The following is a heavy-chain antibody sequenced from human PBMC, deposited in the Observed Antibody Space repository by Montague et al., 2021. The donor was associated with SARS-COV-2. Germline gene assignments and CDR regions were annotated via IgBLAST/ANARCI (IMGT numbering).Heavy chain of an antibody. CDR2: IYYSGST. Sequence: SETLSLTCTVSGASISSRGYYWGWIRQSPGKGLEWIGSIYYSGSTYYNPTLKSRVTISVGTSKNQFSLRLSSVTVADTAVYFCATQFSSYWTTNKGYRYYFDGWGQGALVTVSS. V-gene: IGHV4-39*01. D-gene: IGHD2-8*01. J-gene: IGHJ4*02. CDR1: GASISSRGYY. CDR3: ATQFSSYWTTNKGYRYYFDG.